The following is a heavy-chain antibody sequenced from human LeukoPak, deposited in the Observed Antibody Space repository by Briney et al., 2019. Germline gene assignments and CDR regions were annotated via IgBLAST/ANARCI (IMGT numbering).Heavy chain of an antibody. CDR2: IYHSGST. Sequence: SETLSLTCAVSGYSISSGYYWGWIRQPPGKGLEWIGNIYHSGSTYYNPSLKSRVTISVDTSKNQFSLKLSSVTAADTAVYYCAREFRVVVPAAIDYFDYWGQGTLVTVSS. CDR3: AREFRVVVPAAIDYFDY. V-gene: IGHV4-38-2*02. CDR1: GYSISSGYY. J-gene: IGHJ4*02. D-gene: IGHD2-2*01.